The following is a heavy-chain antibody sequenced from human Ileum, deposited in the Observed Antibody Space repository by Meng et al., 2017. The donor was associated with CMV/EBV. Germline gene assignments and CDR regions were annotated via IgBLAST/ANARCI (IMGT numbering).Heavy chain of an antibody. J-gene: IGHJ5*02. V-gene: IGHV4-34*01. Sequence: QVHIQHGGEGVFKPSHTLSLTCGGYGGALSNYYRSWIRQSPGKGMEWIGEIHPSRSTYYNPSLNSRVTMSVDTSKNQFSLNLRTVTAADTAVYYCSRGADAYKSGRSWGQGTLVTVSS. CDR2: IHPSRST. CDR1: GGALSNYY. CDR3: SRGADAYKSGRS. D-gene: IGHD5-24*01.